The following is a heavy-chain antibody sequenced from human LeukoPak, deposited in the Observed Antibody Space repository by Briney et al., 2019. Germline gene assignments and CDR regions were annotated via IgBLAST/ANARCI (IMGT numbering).Heavy chain of an antibody. D-gene: IGHD2-8*02. V-gene: IGHV4-39*07. Sequence: PSETLSLTCTVSGGSIRSTNFYWGWIRQPPGKGLEWIGSIYYTGTTHYNPSLKSRVTISVDTSKNQFSLNLNSVTAADTAVYYCARAVAYGIDTGYFDYWGQGTLVTVSS. CDR3: ARAVAYGIDTGYFDY. J-gene: IGHJ4*02. CDR2: IYYTGTT. CDR1: GGSIRSTNFY.